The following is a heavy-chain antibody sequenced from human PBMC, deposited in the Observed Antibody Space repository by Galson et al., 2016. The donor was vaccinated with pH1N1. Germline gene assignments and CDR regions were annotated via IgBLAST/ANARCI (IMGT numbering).Heavy chain of an antibody. CDR2: IDPSDRTT. CDR3: ARRYYFDY. CDR1: GYSVTRYY. J-gene: IGHJ4*02. V-gene: IGHV1-46*01. Sequence: SVKVSCTAAGYSVTRYYMHWVRQAPGQGLEWMGIIDPSDRTTNYSQKFQGRIILTRDTSTNSVHMELTTLRPDDSATYFCARRYYFDYWGQGTLVTVSS.